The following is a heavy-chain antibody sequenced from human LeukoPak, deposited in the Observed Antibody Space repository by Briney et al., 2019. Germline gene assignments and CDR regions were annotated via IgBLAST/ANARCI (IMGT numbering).Heavy chain of an antibody. Sequence: GGSLRLSCAASGFTFTSYWMSWVRQAPGKGLEWVANIKQDGSEKNYVDSVKGRFTISRDNAKNLLSLQMNSLTAEDTAVYYCTREGILAGVDYWGQGTLVAVSS. V-gene: IGHV3-7*01. CDR2: IKQDGSEK. D-gene: IGHD6-13*01. J-gene: IGHJ4*02. CDR1: GFTFTSYW. CDR3: TREGILAGVDY.